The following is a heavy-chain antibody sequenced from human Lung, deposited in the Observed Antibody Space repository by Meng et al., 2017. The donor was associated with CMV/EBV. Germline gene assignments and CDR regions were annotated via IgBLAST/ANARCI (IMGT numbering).Heavy chain of an antibody. J-gene: IGHJ5*02. Sequence: SETLSLACAVASGSIGAGDFYWTWIRQHPGRGLEWIGYIQDIGTTYYNPSLKSRLTISKDTSKNQFSLILASVTAADTAVYFYARGYCNDGECYRQGDAGDPWXQGTXVTVSS. CDR1: SGSIGAGDFY. V-gene: IGHV4-30-4*08. CDR2: IQDIGTT. D-gene: IGHD2-8*01. CDR3: ARGYCNDGECYRQGDAGDP.